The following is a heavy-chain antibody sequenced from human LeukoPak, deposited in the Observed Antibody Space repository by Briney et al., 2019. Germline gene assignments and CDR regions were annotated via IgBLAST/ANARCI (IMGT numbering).Heavy chain of an antibody. V-gene: IGHV3-33*01. Sequence: PGGSLRLSCAASGFTFSNFAMHWVRQAPGKGLEWVAAIWYDGSTKYYADSVKGRFTISRDNSKNTLYLQMNSLRAEDTAVYYCAGTMIVVVVNAFDIWGQGTMVTVSS. CDR2: IWYDGSTK. CDR1: GFTFSNFA. CDR3: AGTMIVVVVNAFDI. D-gene: IGHD3-22*01. J-gene: IGHJ3*02.